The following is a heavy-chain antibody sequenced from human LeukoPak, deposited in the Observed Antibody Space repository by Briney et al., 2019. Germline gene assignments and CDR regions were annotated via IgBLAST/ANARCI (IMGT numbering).Heavy chain of an antibody. CDR1: GYTFTGYY. CDR3: ARMSQYDSSGYYYLTHFDY. J-gene: IGHJ4*02. V-gene: IGHV1-2*02. CDR2: INPNSGGT. D-gene: IGHD3-22*01. Sequence: ASVKVSCKASGYTFTGYYMHWVRQAPGQGLEWMGWINPNSGGTNYAQKFQGRVTMTRDTSISTAYMELSRLRSDDAAVYYCARMSQYDSSGYYYLTHFDYWGQGTLVTVSS.